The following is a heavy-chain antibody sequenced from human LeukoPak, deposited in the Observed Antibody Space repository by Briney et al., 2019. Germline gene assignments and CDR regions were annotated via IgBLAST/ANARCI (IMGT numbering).Heavy chain of an antibody. Sequence: GGSLRLSCAASGFTFNSYDMHWVRQATGKGLEWVSAIGTAGDTYYPGSVKGRLTISRENAKNSLYLQMNSLRAGDTAVYYCAREGRDGYSQSFDYWGQGTLVTVSS. D-gene: IGHD5-24*01. CDR3: AREGRDGYSQSFDY. CDR2: IGTAGDT. CDR1: GFTFNSYD. V-gene: IGHV3-13*01. J-gene: IGHJ4*02.